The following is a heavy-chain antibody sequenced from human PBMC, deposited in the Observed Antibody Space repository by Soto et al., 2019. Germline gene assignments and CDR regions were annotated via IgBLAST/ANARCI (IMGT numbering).Heavy chain of an antibody. CDR2: ISSSSSTI. Sequence: PGGSLRLSCAASGFTFSSYSMNWVRQAPGKGLEWVSYISSSSSTIYYADSVKGRFTISRDNAKNSLYLQMNSLRDEDTAVYYCARGQGYYGSGSYLNDAFDIWGQGTMVTVSS. J-gene: IGHJ3*02. CDR1: GFTFSSYS. D-gene: IGHD3-10*01. V-gene: IGHV3-48*02. CDR3: ARGQGYYGSGSYLNDAFDI.